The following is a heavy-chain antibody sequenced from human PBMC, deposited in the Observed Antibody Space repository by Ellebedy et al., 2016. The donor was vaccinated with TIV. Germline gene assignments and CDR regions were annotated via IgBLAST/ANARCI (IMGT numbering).Heavy chain of an antibody. CDR3: AWFGKEY. CDR1: GFTVSNNY. V-gene: IGHV3-66*01. D-gene: IGHD3-10*01. J-gene: IGHJ4*02. Sequence: GESLKISXAASGFTVSNNYMSWVRQAPGKGLEWVSLIYSGGGTHYADSVGGRFTISRDNSKNTLSLQMNSLRVEDTAVYYCAWFGKEYWGQGTLVTVSS. CDR2: IYSGGGT.